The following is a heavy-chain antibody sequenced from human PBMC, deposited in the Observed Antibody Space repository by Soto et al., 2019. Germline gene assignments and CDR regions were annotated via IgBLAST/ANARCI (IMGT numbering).Heavy chain of an antibody. Sequence: QVHLVESGGDVVQPGRSLRLSCAVSGFTFSTFPMHWVRRAPGKGLEWVAIVSNDGSNEFYADSVKGRFTIFRDNSKNTLYLQMSSLRTEDTAVYYCGNFEYWGQGTLVTVSS. V-gene: IGHV3-30-3*01. CDR3: GNFEY. CDR2: VSNDGSNE. CDR1: GFTFSTFP. J-gene: IGHJ4*02.